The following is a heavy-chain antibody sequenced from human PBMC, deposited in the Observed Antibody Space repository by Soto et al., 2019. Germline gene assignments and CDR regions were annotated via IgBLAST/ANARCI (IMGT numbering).Heavy chain of an antibody. Sequence: SVKVSCKTSGFTFTSSAVQWVRQARGQRLEWIGWIVVGSGNTNYAQKFQERVTITRDMSTSTAYMELSSLRSEDTAVYYCAAADIAAAGTDYYYGMDVWGQGTTVTVSS. J-gene: IGHJ6*02. CDR2: IVVGSGNT. CDR3: AAADIAAAGTDYYYGMDV. CDR1: GFTFTSSA. V-gene: IGHV1-58*01. D-gene: IGHD6-13*01.